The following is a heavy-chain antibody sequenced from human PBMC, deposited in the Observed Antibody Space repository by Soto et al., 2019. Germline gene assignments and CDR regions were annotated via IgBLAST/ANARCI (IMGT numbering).Heavy chain of an antibody. CDR3: ARDRYYDSSGYLQDYNWFDP. V-gene: IGHV4-34*01. CDR1: GGSFSGYY. D-gene: IGHD3-22*01. CDR2: IYHSGST. Sequence: SETLSLTCAVYGGSFSGYYWSWIRQPPGKGLEWIGSIYHSGSTYYNPSLKSRVTISVDTSKNQFSLKLSSVTAAGTAVYYCARDRYYDSSGYLQDYNWFDPWGQGTLVTVSS. J-gene: IGHJ5*02.